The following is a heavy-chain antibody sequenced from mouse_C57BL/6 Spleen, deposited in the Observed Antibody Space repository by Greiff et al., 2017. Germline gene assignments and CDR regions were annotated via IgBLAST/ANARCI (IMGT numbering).Heavy chain of an antibody. V-gene: IGHV1-61*01. CDR3: ARSKDYYGSSSY. J-gene: IGHJ2*01. CDR2: IYPSDSET. Sequence: VQLQQPGAELVRPGSSVKLSCKASGYTFTSYWMDWVKQRPGQGLEWIGNIYPSDSETHYNQKFKDKATLTVDKSSSTAYMQLSSLTSEDSAVYYCARSKDYYGSSSYWGQGTTLTVSS. D-gene: IGHD1-1*01. CDR1: GYTFTSYW.